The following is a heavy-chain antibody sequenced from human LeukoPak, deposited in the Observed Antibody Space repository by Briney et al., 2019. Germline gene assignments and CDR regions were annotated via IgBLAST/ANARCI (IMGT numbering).Heavy chain of an antibody. Sequence: GRSLRLSCAASGFTFSNFVMHWVRQAPGKGLEWVAVISNDGINKYYEDSVKGRFTISRDNPKNTLYLQMNSLRAEDTAVYYCANLGGYDFWSGYYYFDYWGQGTLVTVSS. CDR1: GFTFSNFV. V-gene: IGHV3-30*18. CDR3: ANLGGYDFWSGYYYFDY. D-gene: IGHD3-3*01. J-gene: IGHJ4*02. CDR2: ISNDGINK.